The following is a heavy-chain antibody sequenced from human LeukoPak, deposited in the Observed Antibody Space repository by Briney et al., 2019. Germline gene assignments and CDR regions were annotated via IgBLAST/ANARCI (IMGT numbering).Heavy chain of an antibody. J-gene: IGHJ4*02. CDR1: GYTFTSYD. D-gene: IGHD3-10*01. CDR3: ARGFHRRLLWFGESDYYFDY. Sequence: ASVKVSCKASGYTFTSYDMNWVRQATGQGLEWMGWMNPNSGNTGYAQKFQGRVTMTRNTSISTAYMELSSLRSEDTAVYYCARGFHRRLLWFGESDYYFDYWGQGTMVTVSS. CDR2: MNPNSGNT. V-gene: IGHV1-8*01.